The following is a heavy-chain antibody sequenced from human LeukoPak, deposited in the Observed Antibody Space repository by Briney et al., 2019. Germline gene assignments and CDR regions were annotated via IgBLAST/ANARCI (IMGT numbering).Heavy chain of an antibody. CDR1: GGSISSSSYY. CDR3: ARHIAAAGMNYYYYYMDV. Sequence: PSETLSLTCTVSGGSISSSSYYWGWIRQPPGKGLEWIGSIYYSGSTYYNPSLKSRVTISVDTSKNQFSLKLSSVTAADTAVYYCARHIAAAGMNYYYYYMDVWGKGTTVTVSS. CDR2: IYYSGST. J-gene: IGHJ6*03. D-gene: IGHD6-13*01. V-gene: IGHV4-39*07.